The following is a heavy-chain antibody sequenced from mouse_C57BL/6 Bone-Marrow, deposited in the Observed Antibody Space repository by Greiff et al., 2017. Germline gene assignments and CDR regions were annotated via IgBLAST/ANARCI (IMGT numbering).Heavy chain of an antibody. J-gene: IGHJ3*01. CDR1: GYTFTSYG. Sequence: VKLMESGAELARPGASVKLSCKASGYTFTSYGISWVKQRTGQGLEWIGEIYPRSGNTYYNEKFKGKATLTADKSSSTAYMELRSLTSEDSAVYFGARETAQARAWFAYWGQGTLVTVSA. D-gene: IGHD3-2*02. CDR3: ARETAQARAWFAY. CDR2: IYPRSGNT. V-gene: IGHV1-81*01.